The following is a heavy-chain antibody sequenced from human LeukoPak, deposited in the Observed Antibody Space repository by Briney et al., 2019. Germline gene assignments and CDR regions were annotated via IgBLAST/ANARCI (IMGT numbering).Heavy chain of an antibody. J-gene: IGHJ4*02. V-gene: IGHV3-21*01. Sequence: GGSLRLSCAASGFTFSSYSMNWVRQAPGKGLEWVSSISSSSSYIYYADSVKGRFTISRDNAKNSLYLQMNSLRAEDTAVYYCARDLLWFGESPGYWGQGTLVTVSS. CDR1: GFTFSSYS. D-gene: IGHD3-10*01. CDR3: ARDLLWFGESPGY. CDR2: ISSSSSYI.